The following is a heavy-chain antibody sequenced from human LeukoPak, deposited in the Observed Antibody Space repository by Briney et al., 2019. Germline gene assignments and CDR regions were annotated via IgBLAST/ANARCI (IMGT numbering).Heavy chain of an antibody. CDR1: GYTFTGYY. J-gene: IGHJ4*02. V-gene: IGHV1-2*02. CDR3: ARDASGTYYFDY. CDR2: INPNSGGT. Sequence: ASVKVSCKASGYTFTGYYMHWVRQAPGQGLEWMGWINPNSGGTNYAQKFQGRVTMTRDTSISTAYMELSRLRPDDTAVYYCARDASGTYYFDYWGQGTLVTVSS. D-gene: IGHD1-26*01.